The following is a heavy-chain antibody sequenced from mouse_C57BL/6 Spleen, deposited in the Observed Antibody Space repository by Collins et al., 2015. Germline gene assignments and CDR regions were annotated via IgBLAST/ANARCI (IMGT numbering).Heavy chain of an antibody. J-gene: IGHJ3*01. Sequence: TCTVSGFSLTSYGVHWVRQSPGKGLEWLGVIWSGGSTDYNAAFISRLSIGKDNSKSQVFFKMNSLQANDTAIYYCARKEANWDAWFAYWGQGTLVTVSA. CDR2: IWSGGST. CDR3: ARKEANWDAWFAY. CDR1: GFSLTSYG. D-gene: IGHD4-1*01. V-gene: IGHV2-2*02.